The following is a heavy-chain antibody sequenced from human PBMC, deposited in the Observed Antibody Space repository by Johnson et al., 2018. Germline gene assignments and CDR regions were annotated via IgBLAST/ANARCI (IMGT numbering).Heavy chain of an antibody. CDR1: GFTFSSYW. Sequence: EVQLVESGGGLVQPGGSLRLSCAASGFTFSSYWMHWVRQAPGKGLVWVPRINSDGSSTSYADSVKGRFTISRDNAKNTRYLQMNSLRAEDTAGYYCASEVERGGSAYEYFQHLGPGTLVTFSS. J-gene: IGHJ1*01. CDR2: INSDGSST. D-gene: IGHD1-26*01. CDR3: ASEVERGGSAYEYFQH. V-gene: IGHV3-74*01.